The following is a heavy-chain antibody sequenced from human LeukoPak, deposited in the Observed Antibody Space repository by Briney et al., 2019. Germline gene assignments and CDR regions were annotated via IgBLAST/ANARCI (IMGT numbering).Heavy chain of an antibody. V-gene: IGHV4-39*02. J-gene: IGHJ5*02. CDR1: GGSISSSSYY. D-gene: IGHD5-24*01. CDR3: AREGRTVEMGTSIHGHWFDP. Sequence: PSETLSLTCTVSGGSISSSSYYWGWIRQPPGKGLEWIGSIYYSGSTYYNPSLKSRVTISVDTSKNQFSLKLSSVTAADTAVYYCAREGRTVEMGTSIHGHWFDPWGQGTLVTVSS. CDR2: IYYSGST.